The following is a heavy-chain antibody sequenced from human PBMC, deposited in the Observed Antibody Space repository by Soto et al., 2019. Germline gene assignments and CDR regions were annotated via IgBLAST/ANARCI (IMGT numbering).Heavy chain of an antibody. Sequence: SETLSLTCTVSGGSIDRSNYYWDWIRQPPGKGLEWIGTTYYNGNAYYNPSLQSRVTMSVDTSKNQFSLKLISVTAADTAVYYCARHFVAVVIKGWGYWGQGTLVTVSS. D-gene: IGHD3-22*01. V-gene: IGHV4-39*01. CDR2: TYYNGNA. CDR3: ARHFVAVVIKGWGY. J-gene: IGHJ4*02. CDR1: GGSIDRSNYY.